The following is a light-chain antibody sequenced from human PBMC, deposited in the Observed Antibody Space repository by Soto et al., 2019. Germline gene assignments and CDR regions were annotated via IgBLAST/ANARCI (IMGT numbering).Light chain of an antibody. Sequence: EIVLTKTPATRSLSTGERATLPCRASQSVSSYLAWYQQKPGQAPRLLIYDASNRATGIPARFSGSGSGTDFTLTFSSLEPEDFAVYYCQQRDTWPITFGQGTRLETK. CDR1: QSVSSY. J-gene: IGKJ5*01. CDR3: QQRDTWPIT. V-gene: IGKV3-11*01. CDR2: DAS.